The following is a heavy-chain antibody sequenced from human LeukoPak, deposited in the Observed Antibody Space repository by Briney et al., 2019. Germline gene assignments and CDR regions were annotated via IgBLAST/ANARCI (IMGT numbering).Heavy chain of an antibody. V-gene: IGHV1-2*02. CDR1: EYTFTDYY. CDR2: VNSNSGAT. Sequence: ASVKVSCKASEYTFTDYYMHWVRQASGQGLEWMGWVNSNSGATDYAQKFQGRVTMTRDTSISTAYMDLSRLRSDDTAVYYCARANRAVAGDYYYWYMDVWGKGTTVTVSS. J-gene: IGHJ6*03. CDR3: ARANRAVAGDYYYWYMDV. D-gene: IGHD2-15*01.